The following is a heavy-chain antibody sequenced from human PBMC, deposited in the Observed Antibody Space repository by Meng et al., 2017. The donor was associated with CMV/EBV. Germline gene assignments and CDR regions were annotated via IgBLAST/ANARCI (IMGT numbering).Heavy chain of an antibody. CDR2: ISSSSSYI. CDR1: GFTFSSYE. J-gene: IGHJ6*02. V-gene: IGHV3-21*05. CDR3: ARAPRGDFWSGRFLDLDF. Sequence: GGSLRLSCAASGFTFSSYEMNWVRQAPGKGLEWVSYISSSSSYIYYADSVKGRFTISRDNAKNSLYLQMNSLRAEDTAVYYCARAPRGDFWSGRFLDLDFWGHGTTVTVSS. D-gene: IGHD3-3*01.